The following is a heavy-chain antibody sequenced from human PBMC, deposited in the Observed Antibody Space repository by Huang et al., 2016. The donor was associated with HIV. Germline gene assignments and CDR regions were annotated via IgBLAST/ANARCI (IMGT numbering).Heavy chain of an antibody. CDR1: GFIFDNFG. D-gene: IGHD5-12*01. Sequence: QVQLVESGGGVVQPGGSLRLSCGACGFIFDNFGMHGVRQAPGKGLGGVAVIRSDGSNEYNGESVKGRCSISRDNFENMVYLQMNSLGDGDTAIYYCARAVDGFNSKGFYMDVWGKGTAVIVSS. V-gene: IGHV3-30*02. CDR3: ARAVDGFNSKGFYMDV. CDR2: IRSDGSNE. J-gene: IGHJ6*03.